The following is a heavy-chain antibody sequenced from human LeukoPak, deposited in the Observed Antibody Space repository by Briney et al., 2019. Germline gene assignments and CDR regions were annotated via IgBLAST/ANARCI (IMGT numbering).Heavy chain of an antibody. Sequence: SETLSLTCTVSGGSISSYYWSWIRQPPGKGLEWIGYIYYSGRTNYNPSLKSRVTISVDTSKNQFSLKLSSVTAADTAVYYCARDPSSSGSYYDYWGQGTLVTVSS. J-gene: IGHJ4*02. CDR3: ARDPSSSGSYYDY. D-gene: IGHD3-10*01. V-gene: IGHV4-59*01. CDR1: GGSISSYY. CDR2: IYYSGRT.